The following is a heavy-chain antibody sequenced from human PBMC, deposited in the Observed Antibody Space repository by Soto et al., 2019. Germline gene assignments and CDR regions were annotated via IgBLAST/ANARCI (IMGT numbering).Heavy chain of an antibody. CDR2: IIPIFGTA. J-gene: IGHJ5*02. V-gene: IGHV1-69*12. D-gene: IGHD4-17*01. CDR1: GGTFSSYA. CDR3: ARESTVVTPGTNWFDP. Sequence: QVQLVQSGAEVKKPGSSVKVSCKASGGTFSSYAISWVRQAPGQWLEWMGGIIPIFGTATYAQKVQGRVRITADESTRTADMELSSLRCEDMAVYYCARESTVVTPGTNWFDPWGQGTLVTVSS.